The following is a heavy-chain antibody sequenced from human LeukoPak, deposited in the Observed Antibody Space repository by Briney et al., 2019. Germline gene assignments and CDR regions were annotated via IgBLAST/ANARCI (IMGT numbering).Heavy chain of an antibody. CDR2: ISDTGATT. V-gene: IGHV3-23*01. CDR3: AKDTSIGRYCTNGVCSPFDY. J-gene: IGHJ4*02. Sequence: PGGSLRLSCAASGFTFSSYAMSWVRQAPGKGLEWVSAISDTGATTYDADSVKGRFTISRDNSRSTLYLQMNSLRAEGTALYYCAKDTSIGRYCTNGVCSPFDYWGQGTLVTVSS. CDR1: GFTFSSYA. D-gene: IGHD2-8*01.